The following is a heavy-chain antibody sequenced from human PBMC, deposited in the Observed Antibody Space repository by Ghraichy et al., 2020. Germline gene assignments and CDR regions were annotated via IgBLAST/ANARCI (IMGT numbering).Heavy chain of an antibody. CDR2: INPNTGGT. CDR3: ARILTAPGGNSGNFDF. CDR1: GYTFTGYY. Sequence: ASVKVSCKASGYTFTGYYLHWVRQAPGQGLEWMGWINPNTGGTNYAQKFQGRVTMTRDTSISTAYMELSSLRSDDTAGVYCARILTAPGGNSGNFDFWGQGTLVTVSS. J-gene: IGHJ4*02. D-gene: IGHD4-23*01. V-gene: IGHV1-2*02.